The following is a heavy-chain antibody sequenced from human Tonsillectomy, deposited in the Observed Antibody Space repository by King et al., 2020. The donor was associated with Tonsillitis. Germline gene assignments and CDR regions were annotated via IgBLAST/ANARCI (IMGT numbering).Heavy chain of an antibody. D-gene: IGHD5-18*01. Sequence: QLVQSGGGLVKPGGSLRLSCAASGFTFSSYTMNWVRQAPGKGLEWVSSISSSSTYISYVDSVKGRLTISRDNAKNSLYLQLNSLRAEDTAVYYCARALGGEYSFGFLAYYMDVWGKGTTVTVSS. V-gene: IGHV3-21*01. CDR3: ARALGGEYSFGFLAYYMDV. CDR1: GFTFSSYT. J-gene: IGHJ6*03. CDR2: ISSSSTYI.